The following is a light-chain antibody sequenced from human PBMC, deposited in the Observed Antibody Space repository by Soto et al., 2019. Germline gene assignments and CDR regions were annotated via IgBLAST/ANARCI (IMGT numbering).Light chain of an antibody. CDR1: SSDVGSYNY. CDR3: SSYTTGGTLV. V-gene: IGLV2-14*03. Sequence: QSALTQSASVSGSPGQSIIISCTGTSSDVGSYNYVSWYQHHPGKAPKFMIYDVSNRPSGVSNRFSGSKSGNTASLTISGLQAEDEADYYCSSYTTGGTLVFGSGTKLTVL. CDR2: DVS. J-gene: IGLJ1*01.